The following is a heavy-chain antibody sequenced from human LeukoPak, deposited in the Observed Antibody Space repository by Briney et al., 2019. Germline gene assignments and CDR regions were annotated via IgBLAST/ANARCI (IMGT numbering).Heavy chain of an antibody. CDR3: AKSSYYDSSGYYREYYFDY. CDR2: ISGDGGST. Sequence: GGSLRLSCAASGFTLGNYAISWVRQAPGKGLEWVSAISGDGGSTYYADSVKGRFTISRDNSKSTLFLQMNSLRAEDTAVYYCAKSSYYDSSGYYREYYFDYWGQGTLVTVSS. J-gene: IGHJ4*02. V-gene: IGHV3-23*01. D-gene: IGHD3-22*01. CDR1: GFTLGNYA.